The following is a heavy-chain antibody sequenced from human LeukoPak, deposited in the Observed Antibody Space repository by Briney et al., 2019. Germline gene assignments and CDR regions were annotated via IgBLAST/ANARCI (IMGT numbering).Heavy chain of an antibody. V-gene: IGHV4-30-4*01. CDR3: ARVSGSYPPIFDY. Sequence: SQTLSLTCTVSGGSISSGDYYWSWIRQPPGKGLEWIGHIYYSGSTYYNPSLKSRVTISVDTSKNQFSLKLSSVTAADTAVYYCARVSGSYPPIFDYWGQGTLVTVSS. CDR1: GGSISSGDYY. J-gene: IGHJ4*02. CDR2: IYYSGST. D-gene: IGHD1-26*01.